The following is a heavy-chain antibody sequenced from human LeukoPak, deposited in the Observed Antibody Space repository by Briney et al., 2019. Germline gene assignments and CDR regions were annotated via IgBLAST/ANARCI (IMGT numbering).Heavy chain of an antibody. CDR3: ARDTYYYDSSDYGMDV. Sequence: SETLSLTCAVSGGSISSDNWWSWVRQPPGKGLEWIGEIYHSGSTNYSPSLKSRVTISVDKTKNQFSLKLSSVTAADTAVYYCARDTYYYDSSDYGMDVWGQGTTVTVSS. J-gene: IGHJ6*02. CDR1: GGSISSDNW. CDR2: IYHSGST. D-gene: IGHD3-22*01. V-gene: IGHV4-4*02.